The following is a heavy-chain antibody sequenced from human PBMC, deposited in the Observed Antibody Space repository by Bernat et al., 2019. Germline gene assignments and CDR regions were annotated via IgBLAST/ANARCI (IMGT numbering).Heavy chain of an antibody. CDR3: ARIDWGWYGEEGYYYYYGMDV. J-gene: IGHJ6*02. Sequence: QVQLQESGPGLVKPSGTLSLTCAVSGGSVSSSNWWSWVRQPPGKGLEWIGEIYHSGSTNYNPSLKSRVTISVERSKNQFSLKLSSVTAADTAVYYCARIDWGWYGEEGYYYYYGMDVWGQGTTVTVSS. CDR2: IYHSGST. V-gene: IGHV4-4*02. CDR1: GGSVSSSNW. D-gene: IGHD3-10*01.